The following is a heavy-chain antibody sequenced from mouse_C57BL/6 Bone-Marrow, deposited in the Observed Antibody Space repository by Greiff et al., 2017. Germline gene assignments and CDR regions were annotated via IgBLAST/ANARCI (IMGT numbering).Heavy chain of an antibody. CDR3: ARRRWLLQFAY. CDR1: GFTFSSYG. D-gene: IGHD2-3*01. CDR2: ISSGGSYT. Sequence: EVKLMESGGDLVKPGGSLKLSCAASGFTFSSYGMSWVRQTPDKRLEWVATISSGGSYTYYTDSVKGRFTISRDNAKNTLYLQMSSLKSEDTAMYYCARRRWLLQFAYWGQGTLVTVSA. V-gene: IGHV5-6*02. J-gene: IGHJ3*01.